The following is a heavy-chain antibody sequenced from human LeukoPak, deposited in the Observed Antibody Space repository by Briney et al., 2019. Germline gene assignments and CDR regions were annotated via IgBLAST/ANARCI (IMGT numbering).Heavy chain of an antibody. CDR2: ISSTSSYI. CDR1: GFTFSSFE. V-gene: IGHV3-21*04. Sequence: GGSLRLSCAASGFTFSSFEMNWVRQAPGKGLEWVSSISSTSSYIYYADSVKGRFTISRDNAKNSLYLQMNSLSAEDTAVYYCAKNGDRGAYCSGGTCYPYYYYYMDVWGKGTTVTISS. D-gene: IGHD2-15*01. J-gene: IGHJ6*03. CDR3: AKNGDRGAYCSGGTCYPYYYYYMDV.